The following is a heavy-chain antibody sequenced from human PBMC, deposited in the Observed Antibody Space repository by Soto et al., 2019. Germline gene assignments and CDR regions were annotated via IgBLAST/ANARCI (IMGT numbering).Heavy chain of an antibody. V-gene: IGHV1-18*01. CDR3: ARDYDIWGEDWFDP. CDR2: ISGYNGDT. J-gene: IGHJ5*02. D-gene: IGHD3-9*01. Sequence: QVQLVQSGGEMRKPGASVKVSCKASGYTFTNFGISWVRQAPGQGFEWVGWISGYNGDTNYAPKFRGRVIMTKDTSTTTAYMELTTLTSDDTAVYYCARDYDIWGEDWFDPWCQGTLVTVSS. CDR1: GYTFTNFG.